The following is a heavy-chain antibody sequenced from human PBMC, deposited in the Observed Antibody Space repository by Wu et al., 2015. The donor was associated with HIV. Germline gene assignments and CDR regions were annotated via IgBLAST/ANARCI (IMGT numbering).Heavy chain of an antibody. D-gene: IGHD2-2*02. CDR3: AFTPPRRRDEVAHHLLYYFYFMDI. CDR1: GYTLTELS. Sequence: QVQLVQSGAEVKKPGASVKVSCKVSGYTLTELSMHWVRQAPGKGLEWMGGFDPEDGETIYAQKFQGRVTMTEDTSTDTAYMELSSLRSEDTAVYYCAFTPPRRRDEVAHHLLYYFYFMDIWGTGTTVTVSS. CDR2: FDPEDGET. J-gene: IGHJ6*03. V-gene: IGHV1-24*01.